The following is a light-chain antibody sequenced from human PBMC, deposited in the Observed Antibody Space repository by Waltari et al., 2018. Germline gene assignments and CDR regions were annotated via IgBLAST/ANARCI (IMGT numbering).Light chain of an antibody. J-gene: IGKJ4*01. Sequence: DIQMTQSPSTLSASVGDRVTITCRASQSISSWLAWFQKKPGKAPKLRIYKATTVESGVPSRFRGSGSGTEFTLTITSLQPDDFATYYCQQYNSHLLTFGGGTKVEIK. CDR1: QSISSW. CDR3: QQYNSHLLT. V-gene: IGKV1-5*03. CDR2: KAT.